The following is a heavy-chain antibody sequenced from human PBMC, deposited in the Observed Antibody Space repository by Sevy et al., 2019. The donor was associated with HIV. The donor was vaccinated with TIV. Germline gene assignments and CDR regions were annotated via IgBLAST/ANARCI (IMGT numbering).Heavy chain of an antibody. CDR1: GFTFSSYA. CDR3: ARDQHDYAGNVRTGGFDP. V-gene: IGHV3-30-3*01. D-gene: IGHD4-17*01. CDR2: IIYDGSKK. Sequence: GGSLRLSCAASGFTFSSYAMHWVRQAPGKGLEWVADIIYDGSKKYYADSVKGRFTISRDNSKNTLYLQMNSLRAEDTAVYYCARDQHDYAGNVRTGGFDPWGQGTLVTVSS. J-gene: IGHJ5*02.